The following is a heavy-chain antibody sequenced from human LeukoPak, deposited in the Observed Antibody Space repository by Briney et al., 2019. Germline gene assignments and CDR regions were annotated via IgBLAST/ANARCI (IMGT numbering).Heavy chain of an antibody. CDR2: TYHRSKWYN. J-gene: IGHJ4*02. D-gene: IGHD1-26*01. V-gene: IGHV6-1*01. CDR3: ARGRDEVGAPTYFFDY. Sequence: SQTLSLTCAISGDSVSSNSAAWNWITQSPSRGLEWLGRTYHRSKWYNDYAESLKSRITINPDASKNQFFLQLNSVTPEDTAMYYCARGRDEVGAPTYFFDYWGQGTLVTVSS. CDR1: GDSVSSNSAA.